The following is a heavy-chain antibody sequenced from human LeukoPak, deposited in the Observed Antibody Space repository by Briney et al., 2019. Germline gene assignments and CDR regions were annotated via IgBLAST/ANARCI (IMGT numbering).Heavy chain of an antibody. CDR1: GFTFSSYS. V-gene: IGHV3-21*04. J-gene: IGHJ4*02. CDR3: AKDKGPAAATYFDY. Sequence: GGSLRLSCAASGFTFSSYSMNWVRQAPGKGLEWVSSISSSSSYIYYADSVKGRFTISRDNAKNSLYLQMNSLRAEDTAVYYCAKDKGPAAATYFDYWGQGTLVTVSS. D-gene: IGHD2-2*01. CDR2: ISSSSSYI.